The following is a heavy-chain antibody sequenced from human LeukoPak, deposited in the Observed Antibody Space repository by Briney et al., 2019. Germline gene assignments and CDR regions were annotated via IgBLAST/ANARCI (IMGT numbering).Heavy chain of an antibody. J-gene: IGHJ4*02. CDR2: IYYSGST. CDR1: GGSISSSSYY. Sequence: SETLSLTCTVSGGSISSSSYYWGWIRQPPGEGLEWIGSIYYSGSTYYNPSLKSRVTISVDTSKNQFSLKLSSVTAADTAVYYCARTGYYDFWSGYYNFDYWGQGTLVTVSS. D-gene: IGHD3-3*01. V-gene: IGHV4-39*01. CDR3: ARTGYYDFWSGYYNFDY.